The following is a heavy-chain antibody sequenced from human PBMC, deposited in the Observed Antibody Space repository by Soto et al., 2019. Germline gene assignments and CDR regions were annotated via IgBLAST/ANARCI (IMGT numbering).Heavy chain of an antibody. J-gene: IGHJ5*02. CDR2: IWYDGSNK. CDR3: ARGLRNYDILTGYFMSWFDP. V-gene: IGHV3-33*01. CDR1: GFTFSSYG. D-gene: IGHD3-9*01. Sequence: GGSLRLSCAASGFTFSSYGMHWVRQAPGKGLEWVAVIWYDGSNKYYADSVKGRFTISRDNSKNTLYLQMNSLRAEDTAVYYCARGLRNYDILTGYFMSWFDPWGRGTLVTVSS.